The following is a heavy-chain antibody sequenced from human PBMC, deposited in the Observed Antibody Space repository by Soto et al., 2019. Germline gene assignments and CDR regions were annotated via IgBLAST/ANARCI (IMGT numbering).Heavy chain of an antibody. Sequence: ASVKVSCKASGFTFTSSAVQWVRQARGQRLEWIGWIVVGSGNTNYTQKFQERVTITRDMSTSTAYMEMSSRRSENTAVYYCAAGGAIVGATYYYYYGMDVWGQGTTVTVSS. CDR2: IVVGSGNT. J-gene: IGHJ6*02. D-gene: IGHD1-26*01. CDR1: GFTFTSSA. V-gene: IGHV1-58*01. CDR3: AAGGAIVGATYYYYYGMDV.